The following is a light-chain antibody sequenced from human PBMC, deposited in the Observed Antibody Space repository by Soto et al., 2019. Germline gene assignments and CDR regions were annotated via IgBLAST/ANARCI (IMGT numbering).Light chain of an antibody. CDR2: SAS. CDR3: QQYGSSPYT. V-gene: IGKV3-20*01. J-gene: IGKJ2*01. CDR1: QSVSSSY. Sequence: DIVLTQSPGTLSLSPGEGATLSCRASQSVSSSYLAWYQQKPGQAPRLLIFSASTSATGIPDRFSSSGSGTDFTITVCRLEPEDFALYYCQQYGSSPYTFGQGTKLEI.